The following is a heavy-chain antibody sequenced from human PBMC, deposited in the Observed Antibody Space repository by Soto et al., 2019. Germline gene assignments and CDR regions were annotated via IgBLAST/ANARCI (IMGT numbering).Heavy chain of an antibody. V-gene: IGHV1-58*01. J-gene: IGHJ6*02. CDR1: GFTFTSSA. CDR3: ATGGVIIITHYYYYGMDV. Sequence: SVKVSCKASGFTFTSSAVQWVRQARGQRLEWIGWIVVGSGNTNYAQKFQERVTITRDMSTSTAYMELSSLRSEDTAVYYCATGGVIIITHYYYYGMDVWGQGTTVTVS. D-gene: IGHD3-10*01. CDR2: IVVGSGNT.